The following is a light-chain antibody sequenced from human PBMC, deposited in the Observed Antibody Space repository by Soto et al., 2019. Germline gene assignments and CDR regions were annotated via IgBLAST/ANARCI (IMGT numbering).Light chain of an antibody. CDR2: AAS. CDR1: QSISSY. CDR3: QQYNT. V-gene: IGKV1-5*01. J-gene: IGKJ5*01. Sequence: DIQMTQSPSTLSGSVGDRVTITCRASQSISSYLNWYQQKPGKAPKLLIYAASSLQSGVPSRFSGSGSGTEFTLTISSLQPDDFATYYRQQYNTFGQGTRLEIK.